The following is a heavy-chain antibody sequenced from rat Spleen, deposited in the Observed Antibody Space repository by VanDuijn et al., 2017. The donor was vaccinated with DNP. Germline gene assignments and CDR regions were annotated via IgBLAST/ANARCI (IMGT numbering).Heavy chain of an antibody. Sequence: EVQLVESGGGLVQPGRSLKLSCAASGFTFSNYGMAWVRQAPKKGLEWVATISTGGGNTYYRDSVKGRFTISRDNAKSTLYLQMDSLRSEDTATYYCARDDYGSNGAMDAWGQGTSVTVSS. V-gene: IGHV5S13*01. CDR1: GFTFSNYG. CDR2: ISTGGGNT. D-gene: IGHD1-3*01. CDR3: ARDDYGSNGAMDA. J-gene: IGHJ4*01.